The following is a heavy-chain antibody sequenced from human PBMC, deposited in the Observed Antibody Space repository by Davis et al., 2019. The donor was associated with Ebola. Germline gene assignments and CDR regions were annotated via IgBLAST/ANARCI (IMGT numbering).Heavy chain of an antibody. CDR2: IYYSGGT. CDR3: AREWELLDNWFDP. D-gene: IGHD1-26*01. J-gene: IGHJ5*02. CDR1: GGSISSSSYY. Sequence: SETLSLTCTVSGGSISSSSYYWGWIRQPPGKGLEWIGSIYYSGGTYYNPSLKSRVTISVDTSKNQFSLKLSSVTAADTAVYYCAREWELLDNWFDPWGQGTLVTVSS. V-gene: IGHV4-39*02.